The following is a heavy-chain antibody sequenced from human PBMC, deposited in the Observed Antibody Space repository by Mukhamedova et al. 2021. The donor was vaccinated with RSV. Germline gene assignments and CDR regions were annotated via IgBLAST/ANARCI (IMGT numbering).Heavy chain of an antibody. CDR3: VRGGELVAFDI. V-gene: IGHV3-48*03. D-gene: IGHD1-26*01. J-gene: IGHJ3*02. Sequence: QSTWGGLEWIAYIRTSGNAIFYADSVQGRFTISRDDAQSSLSLQMNSLRAEDTALYYCVRGGELVAFDIWGQGTMVTVSS. CDR2: IRTSGNAI.